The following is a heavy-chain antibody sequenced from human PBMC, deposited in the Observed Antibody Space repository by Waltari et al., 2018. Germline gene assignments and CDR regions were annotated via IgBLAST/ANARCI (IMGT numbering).Heavy chain of an antibody. D-gene: IGHD3-22*01. Sequence: QVQLVQSGAEVKKPGASVKVSCKASGYTFTGYYMHWVRQAPGQGLEWMGRNNPNSGGTNDAQKFQGRVTMTRDTSISTAYMELSRLRSDDTAVYYCAKDHYDSSGDYPLWAFDIWGQGTMVTVSS. V-gene: IGHV1-2*06. CDR2: NNPNSGGT. CDR1: GYTFTGYY. CDR3: AKDHYDSSGDYPLWAFDI. J-gene: IGHJ3*02.